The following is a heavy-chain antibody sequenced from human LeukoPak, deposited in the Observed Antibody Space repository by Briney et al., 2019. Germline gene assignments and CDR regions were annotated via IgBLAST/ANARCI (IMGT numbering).Heavy chain of an antibody. J-gene: IGHJ6*02. D-gene: IGHD4-17*01. CDR1: GGSICSGDYY. CDR2: IYYSGST. Sequence: SETLSLTCTVSGGSICSGDYYWSWIRQPPGKGLEWIGYIYYSGSTYYNPSLKSRVTISVDTSKNQFSLKLSSVTAADTAVYYCARDAGDYGDYGMDVWGQGTTVTVSS. CDR3: ARDAGDYGDYGMDV. V-gene: IGHV4-30-4*01.